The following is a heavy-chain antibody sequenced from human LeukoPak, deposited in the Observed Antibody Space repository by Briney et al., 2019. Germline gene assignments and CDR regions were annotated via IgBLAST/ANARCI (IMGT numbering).Heavy chain of an antibody. CDR2: INPNSGGT. V-gene: IGHV1-2*02. J-gene: IGHJ4*02. Sequence: ASVKVSCKASGYTFTGYYMHWVRQAPRQGLEWMGWINPNSGGTNYAQKFQGRVTMTRDTSISTAYMELSRLRSDDTAVYYCARFMVVATSFDYWGQGTLVTVSS. D-gene: IGHD5-12*01. CDR3: ARFMVVATSFDY. CDR1: GYTFTGYY.